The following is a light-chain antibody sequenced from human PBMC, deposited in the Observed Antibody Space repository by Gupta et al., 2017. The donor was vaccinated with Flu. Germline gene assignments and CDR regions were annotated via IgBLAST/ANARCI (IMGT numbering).Light chain of an antibody. J-gene: IGLJ3*02. Sequence: GQTARITCSGDALTKQYAYWYQQKPGQAPVLVIYKDSERPSVIPERFSGSSSGTTVTLTISGVQAEDEADYYCQSADSSGTSWVFGGGTKLTVL. CDR2: KDS. V-gene: IGLV3-25*03. CDR1: ALTKQY. CDR3: QSADSSGTSWV.